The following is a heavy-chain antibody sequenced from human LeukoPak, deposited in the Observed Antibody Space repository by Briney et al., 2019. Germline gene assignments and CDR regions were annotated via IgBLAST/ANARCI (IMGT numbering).Heavy chain of an antibody. J-gene: IGHJ4*02. CDR1: GYTFSVYH. CDR2: INTESGGT. CDR3: VRDISGSYAY. D-gene: IGHD1-26*01. V-gene: IGHV1-2*02. Sequence: GASVKLSCKTSGYTFSVYHIHWVRQAPGKGLEWMGLINTESGGTHFPQKFQGRVSMTRDTSISTAYMELNSLTSDDTALYYCVRDISGSYAYWGQGTLVTVSS.